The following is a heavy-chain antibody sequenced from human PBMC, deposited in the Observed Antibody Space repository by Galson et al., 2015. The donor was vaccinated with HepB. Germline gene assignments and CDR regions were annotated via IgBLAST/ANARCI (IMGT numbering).Heavy chain of an antibody. CDR3: ARAEPRSHYGDYFVY. CDR1: GFTVSSNY. Sequence: SLRLSCAVSGFTVSSNYMSWVRQAPGKGLEWVSVIYSGGSTYYADSVKGRFTISRDNSKNTLYLQMNSLRAEDTAVYYCARAEPRSHYGDYFVYWGQGTLVTVSS. D-gene: IGHD4-17*01. CDR2: IYSGGST. J-gene: IGHJ4*02. V-gene: IGHV3-53*01.